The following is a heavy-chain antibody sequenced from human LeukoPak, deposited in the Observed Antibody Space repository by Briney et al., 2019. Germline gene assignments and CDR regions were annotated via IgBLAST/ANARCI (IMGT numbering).Heavy chain of an antibody. V-gene: IGHV5-51*01. CDR1: GYSFSTYW. CDR3: ARVPTGTNHFDY. J-gene: IGHJ4*02. CDR2: IYPDDSDT. D-gene: IGHD3-10*01. Sequence: GESLKISCQGSGYSFSTYWIGWVRQMPGKGLQWMGIIYPDDSDTRYSPSFQGQVTISADNSISTAYLQWSSLKASDTAMYYCARVPTGTNHFDYWGQGSLVTVSS.